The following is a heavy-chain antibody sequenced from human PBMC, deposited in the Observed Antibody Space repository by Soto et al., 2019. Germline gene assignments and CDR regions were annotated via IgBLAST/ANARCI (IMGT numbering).Heavy chain of an antibody. V-gene: IGHV4-59*01. CDR2: IYYSGST. CDR3: ARELSGDYFAFDI. D-gene: IGHD4-17*01. Sequence: SETLSLTCTVSGGSISSYYWSWIRQPPGKGLEWIGYIYYSGSTNYNPSLKSRVTISVDTSKNQFSLKLSSVTAADTAVYYCARELSGDYFAFDIWGQGTMVTVSS. J-gene: IGHJ3*02. CDR1: GGSISSYY.